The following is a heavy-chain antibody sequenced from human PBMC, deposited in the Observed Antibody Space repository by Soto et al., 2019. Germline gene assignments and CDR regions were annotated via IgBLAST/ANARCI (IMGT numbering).Heavy chain of an antibody. CDR2: LSGSGGST. CDR3: AKDKGAVTSIFDD. CDR1: GFTFSSYA. Sequence: EVQLLESGGGLVQPGGSLRLSCAASGFTFSSYAMSWVRKAPGKGLEWVSALSGSGGSTYYADSVKGRFTISRDNSKNTLYLQMNGLRAEDTAVYYCAKDKGAVTSIFDDWGQGTLVTVSS. D-gene: IGHD4-17*01. V-gene: IGHV3-23*01. J-gene: IGHJ4*02.